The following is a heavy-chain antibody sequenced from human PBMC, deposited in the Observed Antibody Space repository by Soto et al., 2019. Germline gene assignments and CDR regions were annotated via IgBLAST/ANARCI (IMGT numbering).Heavy chain of an antibody. CDR1: GFIFSSYA. J-gene: IGHJ6*02. D-gene: IGHD3-10*01. V-gene: IGHV3-30*18. CDR2: ISHGGNEK. Sequence: QVQLLESGGGVVQPGRSLRLSCAASGFIFSSYAMHWVRQAPGKGLEWVAVISHGGNEKYYADSVEGRFTISRDNSKNMVYLQMNGLRPDDTAVYYCAKGSSDRGYYYFAMDVCGQGTTVTVSS. CDR3: AKGSSDRGYYYFAMDV.